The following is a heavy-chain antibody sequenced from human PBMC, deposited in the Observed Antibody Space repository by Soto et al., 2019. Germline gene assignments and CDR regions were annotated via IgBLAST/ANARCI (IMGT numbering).Heavy chain of an antibody. CDR1: GGSISSSSYY. D-gene: IGHD2-2*01. Sequence: QLQLQESGPGLVTPSETLSLTCTVSGGSISSSSYYWGWIRQPPGKGLEWIGSIYYSGSTYYNPSLKSRVTISVDTSKNQFSLKLSSVTAADTAVYYCARQVVVVPAATDAFDIWGQGTMVTVSS. CDR2: IYYSGST. CDR3: ARQVVVVPAATDAFDI. V-gene: IGHV4-39*01. J-gene: IGHJ3*02.